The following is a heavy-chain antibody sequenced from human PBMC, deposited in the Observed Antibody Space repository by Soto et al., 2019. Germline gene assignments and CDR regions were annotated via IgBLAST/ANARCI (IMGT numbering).Heavy chain of an antibody. CDR2: IYYSGST. D-gene: IGHD2-2*03. CDR1: GGSISSGSYY. V-gene: IGHV4-31*11. Sequence: SETLSLTCAVSGGSISSGSYYWSWIRQHPGKGLEWIGYIYYSGSTYYNPSLKSRVTISVDTSKNQFSLKLSSVTAADTAVYYCARMVIVAVPAEDYKTNNWFDPWGQGTLVTVSS. J-gene: IGHJ5*02. CDR3: ARMVIVAVPAEDYKTNNWFDP.